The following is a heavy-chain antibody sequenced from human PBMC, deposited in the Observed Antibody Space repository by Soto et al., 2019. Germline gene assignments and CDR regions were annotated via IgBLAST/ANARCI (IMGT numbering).Heavy chain of an antibody. CDR3: AKGVGSLRVLDAFDI. CDR1: GFTFTSYA. CDR2: ISNTGGST. D-gene: IGHD3-10*01. J-gene: IGHJ3*02. V-gene: IGHV3-23*01. Sequence: GGSLRLSCAASGFTFTSYAMSWARQAPGKGLEWVSSISNTGGSTYYADSVKGRFTISRDNSKNTLYVQMNSLRGEDTAVYYCAKGVGSLRVLDAFDIWGQGTMVTVSS.